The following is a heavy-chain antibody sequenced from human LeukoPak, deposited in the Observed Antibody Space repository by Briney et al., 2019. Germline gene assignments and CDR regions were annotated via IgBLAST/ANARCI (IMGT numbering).Heavy chain of an antibody. Sequence: PSETLSLTCAVYGGSFSGYYWSWIRQPPGKGLEWIGEINHSGSTNYNPSLKSRVTISVDTSKNQFSLKLSSVTAADTAVYYCARRYGLGYCSGGSCYSQLWSLDYWGQGTLVTVSS. D-gene: IGHD2-15*01. J-gene: IGHJ4*02. V-gene: IGHV4-34*01. CDR1: GGSFSGYY. CDR3: ARRYGLGYCSGGSCYSQLWSLDY. CDR2: INHSGST.